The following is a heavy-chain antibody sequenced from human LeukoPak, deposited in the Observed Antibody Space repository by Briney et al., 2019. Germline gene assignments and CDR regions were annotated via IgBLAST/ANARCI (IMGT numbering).Heavy chain of an antibody. CDR3: ARRRDGYSTLDY. D-gene: IGHD5-24*01. J-gene: IGHJ4*02. Sequence: GASLRLSCAASGFTFSSYAMSWVRQAPGKGLEWVSAISGSGGSTYYADSVKGRFTISRDNSKNTLYLQMNSLRAEDTAVYYCARRRDGYSTLDYWGQGTLVTVSS. CDR2: ISGSGGST. CDR1: GFTFSSYA. V-gene: IGHV3-23*01.